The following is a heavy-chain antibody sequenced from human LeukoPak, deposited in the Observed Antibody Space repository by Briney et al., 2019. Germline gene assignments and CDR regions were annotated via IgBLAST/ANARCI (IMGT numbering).Heavy chain of an antibody. Sequence: GGSLRLSCAASGFTFSSNAMTWVRQAPGKGLEWVSVITANGGRTYYAGSVKGRFTISRDNSKNALSLQMYSLRADDTAVYYRAKNGGAPGSGGDYFDYWGQGTLVTVSS. CDR3: AKNGGAPGSGGDYFDY. J-gene: IGHJ4*02. D-gene: IGHD3-10*01. CDR2: ITANGGRT. CDR1: GFTFSSNA. V-gene: IGHV3-23*01.